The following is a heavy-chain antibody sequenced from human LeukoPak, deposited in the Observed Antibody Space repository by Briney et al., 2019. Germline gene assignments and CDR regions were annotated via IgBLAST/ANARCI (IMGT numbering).Heavy chain of an antibody. V-gene: IGHV4-34*01. D-gene: IGHD6-6*01. CDR3: ARARYSSSSFAFDI. Sequence: SETLSLTCAVYGGSFSGYCWSWIRQPPGKGLEWIGEINHSGSTNYNPSLKSRVTISVDTSKNQFSLKLSSVTAADTAVYYCARARYSSSSFAFDIGGQGTMVTVSS. J-gene: IGHJ3*02. CDR2: INHSGST. CDR1: GGSFSGYC.